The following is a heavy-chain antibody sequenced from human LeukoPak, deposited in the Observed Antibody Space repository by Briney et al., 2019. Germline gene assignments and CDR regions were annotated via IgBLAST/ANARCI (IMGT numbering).Heavy chain of an antibody. V-gene: IGHV1-18*01. CDR1: GYTFTSYA. J-gene: IGHJ4*02. CDR2: ISAYNGNT. CDR3: ARVEDTAMVNYFDY. D-gene: IGHD5-18*01. Sequence: GASVKVSCKASGYTFTSYAMHWVRQAPGQGLEWMGWISAYNGNTNYAQKLQGRVTMTTDTSTSTDYMELRSLRSDDTAVYYCARVEDTAMVNYFDYWGQGTLVTVSS.